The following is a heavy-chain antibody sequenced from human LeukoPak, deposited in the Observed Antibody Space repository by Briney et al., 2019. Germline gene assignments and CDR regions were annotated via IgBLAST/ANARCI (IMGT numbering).Heavy chain of an antibody. CDR2: ISYNGNTK. CDR1: GFTFTHYG. CDR3: ARDPLDISRWANAFDI. V-gene: IGHV3-30*03. Sequence: PGGSLRLSCVASGFTFTHYGFHWVRQAPGKALEWVSFISYNGNTKYGDSVKGRFTISRDNSKNTLYLEMNGLRSEDTAVYYCARDPLDISRWANAFDIWGQGTMVTVSS. J-gene: IGHJ3*02. D-gene: IGHD2-2*03.